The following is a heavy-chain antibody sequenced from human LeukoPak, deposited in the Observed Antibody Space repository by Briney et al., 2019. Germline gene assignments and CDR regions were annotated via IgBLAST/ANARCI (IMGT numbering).Heavy chain of an antibody. CDR3: ARVDCSSTSCYFDY. D-gene: IGHD2-2*01. J-gene: IGHJ4*02. V-gene: IGHV4-61*01. Sequence: SETLSLTCTVSGGSVSGGSYYWSWIRQPPGKGLEWIGYIYYSGSTNYNPSLKSRVTISVDTSKNQFSLKLSSVTAADTAVYYCARVDCSSTSCYFDYWGQGTLVTVSS. CDR1: GGSVSGGSYY. CDR2: IYYSGST.